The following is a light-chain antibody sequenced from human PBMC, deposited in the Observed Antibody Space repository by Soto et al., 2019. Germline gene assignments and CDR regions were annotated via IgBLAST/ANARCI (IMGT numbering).Light chain of an antibody. V-gene: IGLV1-40*01. Sequence: QSVLTQPPSVSGAPGQRVTISCTGSSSNIGAGYDVHWYQQLPGTAPKLLIYGNSNRPSGVPDRFSGSKSGTSASLAITGLQAEDEADYYCQPYDSSLSGVVFGGGTKQTVL. CDR3: QPYDSSLSGVV. CDR2: GNS. J-gene: IGLJ2*01. CDR1: SSNIGAGYD.